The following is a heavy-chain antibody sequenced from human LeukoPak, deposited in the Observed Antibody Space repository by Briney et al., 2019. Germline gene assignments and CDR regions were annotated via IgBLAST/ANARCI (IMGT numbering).Heavy chain of an antibody. D-gene: IGHD3-3*01. CDR1: GFTFSSYA. CDR2: ISGSGGST. V-gene: IGHV3-23*01. J-gene: IGHJ4*02. Sequence: GGSLRLSCAASGFTFSSYAMSWVRQAPGKGLEWVSAISGSGGSTYYADSVKGRFTISRDNSKNTLYLQMNSLRAEDTAVYYCAKDGGFWSGYSGHYFDYWGQGTLVTVSS. CDR3: AKDGGFWSGYSGHYFDY.